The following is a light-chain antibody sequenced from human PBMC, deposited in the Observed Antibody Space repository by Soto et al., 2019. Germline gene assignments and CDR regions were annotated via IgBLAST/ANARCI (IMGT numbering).Light chain of an antibody. CDR1: QNIFSY. CDR3: QQSYSVPHT. V-gene: IGKV1-39*01. J-gene: IGKJ2*01. CDR2: AAS. Sequence: DIQMTQAPSSLSASVGDRVTITCRASQNIFSYLSWYQHKPGKAPYLLIYAASSLRSGVPSRFSGSGSGTDFALNISSLQPEDFATFYCQQSYSVPHTFGQGTKLEI.